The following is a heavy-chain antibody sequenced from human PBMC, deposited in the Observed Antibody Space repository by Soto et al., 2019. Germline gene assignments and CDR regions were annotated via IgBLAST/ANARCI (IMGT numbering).Heavy chain of an antibody. CDR2: ISSSSSYI. Sequence: PGGSLRLSCAASGFTFSSYSMNWVRQAPGKGLEWVSSISSSSSYIYYADSVKGRFTISRDNAKNSLYLQMNSLRAEDTAVYYCARDSTLWFGAPPPFDYWGQGTLVTVSS. J-gene: IGHJ4*02. CDR1: GFTFSSYS. D-gene: IGHD3-10*01. V-gene: IGHV3-21*01. CDR3: ARDSTLWFGAPPPFDY.